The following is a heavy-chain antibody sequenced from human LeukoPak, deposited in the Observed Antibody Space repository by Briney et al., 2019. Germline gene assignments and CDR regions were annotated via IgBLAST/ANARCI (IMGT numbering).Heavy chain of an antibody. D-gene: IGHD6-13*01. Sequence: ASVKVSCKASGYTFTSYDISWVRQAPGQGLEWMGWISAYNGNTNYVHSLQGRVTMTTDTSTSTAYMELRSLRSDDTAIYYCAREAAAGVYFEYWGQGTQVTVSS. V-gene: IGHV1-18*01. CDR3: AREAAAGVYFEY. CDR2: ISAYNGNT. CDR1: GYTFTSYD. J-gene: IGHJ4*02.